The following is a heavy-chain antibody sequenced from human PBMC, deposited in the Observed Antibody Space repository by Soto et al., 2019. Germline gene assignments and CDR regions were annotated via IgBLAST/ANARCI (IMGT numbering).Heavy chain of an antibody. CDR2: IYYSGST. CDR1: GGSITSGGYY. D-gene: IGHD4-4*01. CDR3: ARGQPTLDVDYSNSGYAYYFDS. V-gene: IGHV4-31*03. J-gene: IGHJ4*02. Sequence: QVQLQESGPGLVKPSQTLSLTCTVSGGSITSGGYYWSWIRQHPGNVMEWIGYIYYSGSTYYNASLESCVTISADTSKTQFSLKLSSGTAADTAVYYCARGQPTLDVDYSNSGYAYYFDSGGQGTLVTVSS.